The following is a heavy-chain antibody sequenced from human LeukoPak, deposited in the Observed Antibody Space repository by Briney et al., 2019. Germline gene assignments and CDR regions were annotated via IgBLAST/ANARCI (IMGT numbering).Heavy chain of an antibody. CDR1: GFTFSSYD. D-gene: IGHD2-15*01. J-gene: IGHJ4*02. Sequence: GGSLRLSCAASGFTFSSYDMSWVRQAPGKGLEWVSAISDGGSSTYYADAVKGRFTISRYNSKNTLHLQMNTLRAEDTAVYYCARRVVADFDYWGQGTLVTVSS. CDR2: ISDGGSST. V-gene: IGHV3-23*01. CDR3: ARRVVADFDY.